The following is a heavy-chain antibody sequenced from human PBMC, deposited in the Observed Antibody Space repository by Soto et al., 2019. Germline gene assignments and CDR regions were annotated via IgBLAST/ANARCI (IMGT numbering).Heavy chain of an antibody. CDR3: ASTPIYRVHSYGFDR. J-gene: IGHJ4*02. D-gene: IGHD5-18*01. CDR2: IYYSGST. V-gene: IGHV4-30-4*01. Sequence: PSETLSLTCTVSGGSISSGDYYWSRIRQPPGKGLEWIGYIYYSGSTYYNPSLKSRVTISVDTSKNQFSLKLSSVTAADTAVYYCASTPIYRVHSYGFDRWGQGTLITVSS. CDR1: GGSISSGDYY.